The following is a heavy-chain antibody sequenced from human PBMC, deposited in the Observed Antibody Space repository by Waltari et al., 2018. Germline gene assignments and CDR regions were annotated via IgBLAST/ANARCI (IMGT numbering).Heavy chain of an antibody. CDR2: IHGPSTAI. CDR3: ASPAGKLGTFDK. D-gene: IGHD3-16*01. J-gene: IGHJ3*02. Sequence: EVQLVESGGGLVQPGGSLRLSCEASGFTFSSYTMNWVRQAPGKGLEWFSYIHGPSTAIYYTDSVKGRFTISRDNTKNSLYLQMNSLRAEDTAVYYCASPAGKLGTFDKWGQGTMVTVSS. V-gene: IGHV3-48*04. CDR1: GFTFSSYT.